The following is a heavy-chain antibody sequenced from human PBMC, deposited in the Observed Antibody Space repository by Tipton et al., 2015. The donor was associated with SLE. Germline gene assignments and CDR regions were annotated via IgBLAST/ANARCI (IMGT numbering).Heavy chain of an antibody. J-gene: IGHJ4*02. CDR3: ARDYCSGGSCYSGEDY. D-gene: IGHD2-15*01. CDR1: GYTFTSYG. V-gene: IGHV1-18*01. CDR2: ISAYNGNT. Sequence: QLVQSGAEVKKHGASVKVSCKASGYTFTSYGISWVRQATGQGLEWMGWISAYNGNTNYAQKLQGRVTMTTDTSTSTAYMELRSLRSDDTAVYYCARDYCSGGSCYSGEDYWGQGTLVTVSS.